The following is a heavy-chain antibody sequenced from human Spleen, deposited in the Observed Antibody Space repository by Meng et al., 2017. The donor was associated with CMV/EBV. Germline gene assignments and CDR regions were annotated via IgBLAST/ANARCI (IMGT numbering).Heavy chain of an antibody. Sequence: VSGDSISSNNWWSWVRQPPGKGLEWIGETHHSGITNYNPSLESRVTISVDKAKNQLSLNLNSVTAADTAVYYCGRDHSEWLLPMAVWGQGTTVTVSS. CDR2: THHSGIT. V-gene: IGHV4-4*02. J-gene: IGHJ6*02. CDR3: GRDHSEWLLPMAV. D-gene: IGHD3-3*01. CDR1: GDSISSNNW.